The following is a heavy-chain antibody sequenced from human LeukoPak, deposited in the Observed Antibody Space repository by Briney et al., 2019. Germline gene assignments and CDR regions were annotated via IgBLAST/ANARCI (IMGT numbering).Heavy chain of an antibody. CDR3: ARGAGSRAPVLRYFDWSYTPYYFDY. J-gene: IGHJ4*02. Sequence: PGGSLGLSCAASGFTFSSYEMNWVRQAPGKGLEWVSYISSSGSTIYYADSVKGRFTISRDNAKNSLYLQMNSLRAEDTAVYYCARGAGSRAPVLRYFDWSYTPYYFDYWGQGTLVTVSS. CDR2: ISSSGSTI. V-gene: IGHV3-48*03. CDR1: GFTFSSYE. D-gene: IGHD3-9*01.